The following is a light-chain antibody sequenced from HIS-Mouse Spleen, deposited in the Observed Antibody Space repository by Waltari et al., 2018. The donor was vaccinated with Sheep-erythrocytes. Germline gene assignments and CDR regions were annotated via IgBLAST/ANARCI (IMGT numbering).Light chain of an antibody. V-gene: IGLV2-11*01. CDR2: DVS. CDR1: SSDVGGYNY. Sequence: QSALTQPRSVSGSPGQSVPISCTGTSSDVGGYNYFSWYQHHPGKAPKLMIYDVSKRPSGVPDRFSGSKSGNTASLTISGLQAEDEADYYCCSYAGSYNHVFATGTKVTVL. CDR3: CSYAGSYNHV. J-gene: IGLJ1*01.